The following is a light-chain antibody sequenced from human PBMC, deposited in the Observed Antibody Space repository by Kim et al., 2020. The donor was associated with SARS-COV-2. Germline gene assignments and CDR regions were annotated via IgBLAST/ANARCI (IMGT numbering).Light chain of an antibody. CDR1: SMGLRV. CDR3: QVWDTGSDHPI. Sequence: APGRRARIAGGRNSMGLRVFPWYQRKPGRAPVFVIYYDTDRPSGIPERFSGSNSGNTATLTISRVEAGDEADYYCQVWDTGSDHPIFGGGTQLTVL. CDR2: YDT. V-gene: IGLV3-21*04. J-gene: IGLJ2*01.